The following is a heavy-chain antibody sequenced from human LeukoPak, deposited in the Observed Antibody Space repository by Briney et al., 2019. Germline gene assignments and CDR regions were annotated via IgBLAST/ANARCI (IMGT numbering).Heavy chain of an antibody. J-gene: IGHJ4*02. CDR1: GFTFNSYA. V-gene: IGHV3-23*01. CDR3: TKAGSLGSYSPN. D-gene: IGHD1-26*01. CDR2: ISGSGSTT. Sequence: GGSLRLSCAASGFTFNSYAMNWVRQAPGKGLEWVSAISGSGSTTYYADSVRGRFTISRDNAKDSVYLQMNSLRVEDTAVYYCTKAGSLGSYSPNWGQGTLVSVSS.